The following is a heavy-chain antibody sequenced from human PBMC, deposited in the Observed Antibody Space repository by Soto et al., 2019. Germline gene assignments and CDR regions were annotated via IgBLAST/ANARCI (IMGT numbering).Heavy chain of an antibody. CDR2: INHSGST. J-gene: IGHJ3*01. CDR1: GGSFSGYY. V-gene: IGHV4-34*01. Sequence: SETLSLTCAVYGGSFSGYYWSWIRQPPGKGLEWIGEINHSGSTNYNPSLKSRVTISVDTSKNKFSLKLSSVTAADTAVYYCARGSLGYCSSTSCLFDFWGQGTMVTVSS. D-gene: IGHD2-2*01. CDR3: ARGSLGYCSSTSCLFDF.